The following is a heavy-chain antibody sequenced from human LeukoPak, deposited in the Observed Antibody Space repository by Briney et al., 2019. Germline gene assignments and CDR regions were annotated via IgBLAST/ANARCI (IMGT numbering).Heavy chain of an antibody. V-gene: IGHV3-30*04. CDR2: ISYDGSNK. J-gene: IGHJ6*02. Sequence: PGGSLRLSCAASGFTFSTYAMHWVRQAPGKGLVWVAVISYDGSNKYYADSVKGRFTISRDNSKNTLYLQMNSLRAEDTAVYYCARDLGLTPGYGMDVWGQGTTVTVSS. CDR1: GFTFSTYA. CDR3: ARDLGLTPGYGMDV.